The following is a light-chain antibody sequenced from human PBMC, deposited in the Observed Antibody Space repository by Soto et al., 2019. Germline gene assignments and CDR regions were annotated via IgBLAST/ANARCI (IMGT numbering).Light chain of an antibody. J-gene: IGKJ5*01. CDR3: QQRSKWPPEVT. CDR2: DAS. V-gene: IGKV3-11*01. CDR1: QSVSSY. Sequence: EIVLTQSPATLSLSPGERATLSCRASQSVSSYLAWYQQKPGQAPRLLIYDASNRATGISARFSGSWSGTDFTLTISSLEPEDFAVYYCQQRSKWPPEVTFGQGTRLEIK.